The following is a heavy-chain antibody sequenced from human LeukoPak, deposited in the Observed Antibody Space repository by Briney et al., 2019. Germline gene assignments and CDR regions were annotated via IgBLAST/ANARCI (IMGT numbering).Heavy chain of an antibody. CDR2: IIPIFGTA. V-gene: IGHV1-69*13. Sequence: VASVKVSCKASGGTFSSYAISWVRQAPGQGLEWMGGIIPIFGTANYAQKFQGRVTITADESTSTAYMELSSLRSEDTAVYYCARRAVAGTRRRNWFDPWGQGTLVTVSS. D-gene: IGHD6-19*01. CDR3: ARRAVAGTRRRNWFDP. CDR1: GGTFSSYA. J-gene: IGHJ5*02.